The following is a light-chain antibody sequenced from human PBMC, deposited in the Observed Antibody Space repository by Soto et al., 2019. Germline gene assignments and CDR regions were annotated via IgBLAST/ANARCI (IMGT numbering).Light chain of an antibody. CDR3: SSYTSSITVV. CDR2: DVS. J-gene: IGLJ2*01. Sequence: QSVLTQPASVSGSPGQSITISCTGTSSDVGGYNYVSWYQQHPGKAPKLMIYDVSNRPSGVSNRFSGSKSGNTASLTISGLQVEDEADYYCSSYTSSITVVFGGGTKLTVL. CDR1: SSDVGGYNY. V-gene: IGLV2-14*03.